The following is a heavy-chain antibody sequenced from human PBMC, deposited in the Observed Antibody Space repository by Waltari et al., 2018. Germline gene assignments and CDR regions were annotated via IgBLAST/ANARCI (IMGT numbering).Heavy chain of an antibody. Sequence: EVQLLESGGGLVQPGGSLRLSCAASGFTFSSYAMSWVRQAPGKGVEWGSAISGSGGSIYDVDSVKGLFTISRDNSKNPLYLKMNSQRAEDTAVYYCEKCPPRTDWGFFDYWGQGTLVTVSS. CDR3: EKCPPRTDWGFFDY. J-gene: IGHJ4*02. V-gene: IGHV3-23*01. CDR2: ISGSGGSI. D-gene: IGHD3-9*01. CDR1: GFTFSSYA.